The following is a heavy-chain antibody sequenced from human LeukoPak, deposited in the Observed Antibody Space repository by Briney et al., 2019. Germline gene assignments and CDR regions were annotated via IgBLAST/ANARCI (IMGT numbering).Heavy chain of an antibody. CDR2: INPNSGGT. CDR3: ARDAYGDYEGRGAFDI. D-gene: IGHD4-17*01. CDR1: GYTFTGYY. Sequence: ASVKVSCKASGYTFTGYYMHWVRQAPGQGLEWMGWINPNSGGTNYAQKFQGRVTMTRDTSISTAYMELSRLRSDDTAVYYCARDAYGDYEGRGAFDIWGQGTMVTVSS. V-gene: IGHV1-2*02. J-gene: IGHJ3*02.